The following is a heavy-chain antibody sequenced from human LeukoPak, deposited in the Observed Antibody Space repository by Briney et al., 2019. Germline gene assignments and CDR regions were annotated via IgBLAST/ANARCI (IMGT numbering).Heavy chain of an antibody. CDR1: GGSISSYY. V-gene: IGHV4-59*01. J-gene: IGHJ5*02. D-gene: IGHD1-26*01. CDR3: ARVDSGSYYWLTNWEIVNWLDP. Sequence: SETLSLTCTVSGGSISSYYWSWIRQPPGKGLEWIGYFYYSGSTNYNPSLKSRVTISVDTSKNQFSLKLSSVTAADTAVYYCARVDSGSYYWLTNWEIVNWLDPWGQGTLVTVSS. CDR2: FYYSGST.